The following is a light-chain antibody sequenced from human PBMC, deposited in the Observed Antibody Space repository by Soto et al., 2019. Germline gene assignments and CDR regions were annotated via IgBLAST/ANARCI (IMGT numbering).Light chain of an antibody. V-gene: IGKV3-20*01. CDR1: QSVRSSY. J-gene: IGKJ2*01. CDR2: GAS. CDR3: QQHGTSPYT. Sequence: EIVLTQSPATLSLSPGERATLSCRASQSVRSSYLAWYQQKPSQAPRLLMSGASSRATGIPDRFSGSGSGTDFILTISRLEPEDFAVYYCQQHGTSPYTFGQGTELRIK.